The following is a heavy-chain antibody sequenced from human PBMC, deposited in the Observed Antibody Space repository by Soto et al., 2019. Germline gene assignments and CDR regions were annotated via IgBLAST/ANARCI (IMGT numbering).Heavy chain of an antibody. Sequence: ASVKVSCKASGYTFTSYGISWVRQAPGQGLEWMGWISAYNGNTNYAQKLQGRVTMTTDTSTSTAYMELRSLRSDDTAVYYCARDPPFWKDYYGMNVWGQGTTVTVSS. D-gene: IGHD3-3*01. V-gene: IGHV1-18*01. CDR1: GYTFTSYG. CDR3: ARDPPFWKDYYGMNV. CDR2: ISAYNGNT. J-gene: IGHJ6*02.